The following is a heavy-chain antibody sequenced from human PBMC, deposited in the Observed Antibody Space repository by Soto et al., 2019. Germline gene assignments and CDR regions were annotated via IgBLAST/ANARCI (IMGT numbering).Heavy chain of an antibody. V-gene: IGHV3-48*01. J-gene: IGHJ3*01. D-gene: IGHD3-22*01. CDR3: GRDQLYYNDISGRPLNAFDV. Sequence: PGGSLRLSCAASGFTFRNYGMNWVRQAPGKGLEWVSYIGLGSSTKYYADSVEGRFTISRDNAKNSLYLQMNSLRAEDTAVYYCGRDQLYYNDISGRPLNAFDVWGQGTMVT. CDR2: IGLGSSTK. CDR1: GFTFRNYG.